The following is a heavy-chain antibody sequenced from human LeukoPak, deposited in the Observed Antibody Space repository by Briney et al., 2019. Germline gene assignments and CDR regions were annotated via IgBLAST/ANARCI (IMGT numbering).Heavy chain of an antibody. CDR1: GYTFTGYW. CDR2: IFPGDSNT. CDR3: ARPPSHGDYVFY. V-gene: IGHV5-51*01. J-gene: IGHJ4*02. Sequence: GESLKISCKGSGYTFTGYWIGWVRQMPGKGLEWMGIIFPGDSNTKYSPSFEGQVTISADKSISTAYLQWSSLKASDTAMYYCARPPSHGDYVFYWGQGTLVTVSS. D-gene: IGHD4-17*01.